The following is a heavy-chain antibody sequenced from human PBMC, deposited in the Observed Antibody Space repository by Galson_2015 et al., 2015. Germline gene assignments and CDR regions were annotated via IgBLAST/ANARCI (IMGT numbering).Heavy chain of an antibody. CDR2: IYWDDDK. CDR1: GFSLSTSGVG. J-gene: IGHJ4*02. D-gene: IGHD3-22*01. V-gene: IGHV2-5*02. Sequence: PALVKPTQTLTLTCTFSGFSLSTSGVGVGWIRQPPGKALEWLALIYWDDDKRYSPSLKSRLTITKDTSKNQVVLTMTNMDPVDTATYYCARTIVVVITTYFDYWGQGTLVTVSS. CDR3: ARTIVVVITTYFDY.